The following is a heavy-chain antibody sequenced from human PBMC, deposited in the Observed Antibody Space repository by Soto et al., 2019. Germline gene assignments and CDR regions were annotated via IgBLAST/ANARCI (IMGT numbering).Heavy chain of an antibody. Sequence: PSETLSLTCTVSGPSISSSTYYWGWIRQPPGKGLEWIGSVYYSENTYYNPSLKSRVTISVDTSKNPFSLKLTSVTAAYTAMYYCARPQFSGTYHDTFNIWGQGTMVTVSS. CDR2: VYYSENT. CDR1: GPSISSSTYY. CDR3: ARPQFSGTYHDTFNI. D-gene: IGHD1-26*01. V-gene: IGHV4-39*02. J-gene: IGHJ3*02.